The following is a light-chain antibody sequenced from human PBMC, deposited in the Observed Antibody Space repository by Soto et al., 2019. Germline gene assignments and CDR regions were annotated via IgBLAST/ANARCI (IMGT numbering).Light chain of an antibody. CDR2: GNS. Sequence: QSVLTQPPSVSGAPGQRVTISCTGSSSNIGAGYDVHWYQQLPGTAPKLLIYGNSNRPSGVPDRFSASKSGTSASLAISGLRSEDEADYYCAVWDDRLSDWVFGGGTKLTVL. CDR1: SSNIGAGYD. V-gene: IGLV1-40*01. J-gene: IGLJ3*02. CDR3: AVWDDRLSDWV.